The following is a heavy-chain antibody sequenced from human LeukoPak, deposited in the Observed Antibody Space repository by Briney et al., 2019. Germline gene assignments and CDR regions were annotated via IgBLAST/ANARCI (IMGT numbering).Heavy chain of an antibody. J-gene: IGHJ3*02. D-gene: IGHD2-15*01. Sequence: TGGSLRLSCAASGFTFSSYGMHWVRQAPGKGLEWVAFIRYDGSNKYYADSVKGRFTISRDNSKNTLYLQMNSLRAEDTAVYYCAKDRWSALDIWGQGTMVTVSS. V-gene: IGHV3-30*02. CDR3: AKDRWSALDI. CDR1: GFTFSSYG. CDR2: IRYDGSNK.